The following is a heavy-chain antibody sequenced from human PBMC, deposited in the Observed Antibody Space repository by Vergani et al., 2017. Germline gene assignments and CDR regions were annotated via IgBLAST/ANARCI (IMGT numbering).Heavy chain of an antibody. D-gene: IGHD4-17*01. J-gene: IGHJ4*02. CDR2: INSDGSST. CDR1: GFTFSSSW. V-gene: IGHV3-74*01. CDR3: ARGTVTRGFDY. Sequence: EVQLVESGGGLVQPGGSLRLSCAASGFTFSSSWMYWVRQAPGKGLVWVSRINSDGSSTSYADSVKGRFTISRDNAKNTLYLQMNSLRAEDTAVYYCARGTVTRGFDYWGQGTLVTVSS.